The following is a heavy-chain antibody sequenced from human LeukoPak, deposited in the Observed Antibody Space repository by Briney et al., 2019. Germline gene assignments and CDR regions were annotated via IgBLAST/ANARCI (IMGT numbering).Heavy chain of an antibody. CDR3: ARDKGNDYGTYDN. CDR2: SSSSGRAI. J-gene: IGHJ4*02. D-gene: IGHD4-17*01. Sequence: PGGSLRLSCAASGFTSSSYSMHWVRQTPGKGLEWVSYSSSSGRAIYYADSVRGRFTMSRDNAKNSLFLQMDSLRDEDTAVYYCARDKGNDYGTYDNWGQGTLVTVSS. CDR1: GFTSSSYS. V-gene: IGHV3-48*02.